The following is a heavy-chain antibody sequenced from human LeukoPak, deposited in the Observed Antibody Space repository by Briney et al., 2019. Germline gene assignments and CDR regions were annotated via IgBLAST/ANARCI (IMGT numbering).Heavy chain of an antibody. J-gene: IGHJ3*02. D-gene: IGHD3-3*01. CDR3: ARVYTIFGVVTEVDAFDI. CDR1: GFTFSDYY. Sequence: GGSLRLSCAASGFTFSDYYMSWIRQAPGKGLEWVSYISSSSSYIYYADSVKGRFTISRDNAKNSLYLQMNSLRAEDTAVYYCARVYTIFGVVTEVDAFDIWGQGTMVTVSS. CDR2: ISSSSSYI. V-gene: IGHV3-11*06.